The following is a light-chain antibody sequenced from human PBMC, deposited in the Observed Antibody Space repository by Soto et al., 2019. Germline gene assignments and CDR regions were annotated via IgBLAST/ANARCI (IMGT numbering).Light chain of an antibody. V-gene: IGKV3-20*01. Sequence: EIVLTQSPGTLSLSPGERATLSCRASQSVSSSYLAWYQQKPGQALRLLIYGASSRATGIPDRFSGSGSGTDFTLTISRLEPEDFAVYYCQQDGSSPGTFGQGTKVEIK. J-gene: IGKJ1*01. CDR3: QQDGSSPGT. CDR2: GAS. CDR1: QSVSSSY.